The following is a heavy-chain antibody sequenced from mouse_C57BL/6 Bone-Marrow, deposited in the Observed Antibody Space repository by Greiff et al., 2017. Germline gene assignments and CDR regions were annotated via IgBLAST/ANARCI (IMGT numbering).Heavy chain of an antibody. CDR2: ISSGGSYN. D-gene: IGHD2-4*01. CDR1: GFTFSSYG. J-gene: IGHJ3*01. CDR3: AIMITTFAY. Sequence: EVQLVESGGDLVKPGGSLKLSCAASGFTFSSYGMSWVRQTPDKRLEWVATISSGGSYNYYPDSVKGRFTISRDNAKDTLYLQMSSLKSEDTAMYFCAIMITTFAYWGQGTLVTVSA. V-gene: IGHV5-6*01.